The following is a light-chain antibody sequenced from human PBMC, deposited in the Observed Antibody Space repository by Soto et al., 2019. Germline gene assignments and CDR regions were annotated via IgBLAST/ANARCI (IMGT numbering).Light chain of an antibody. CDR2: DAS. Sequence: IQMTQSPSTLSASVGDRVTITCRASQSISSWLAWYQQKPGKAPKLLICDASSLESGVPSRFSGSGSGTEFTLTISSLQPDDFATYYCQQYNSYWTFGQGTKVDIK. V-gene: IGKV1-5*01. CDR1: QSISSW. J-gene: IGKJ1*01. CDR3: QQYNSYWT.